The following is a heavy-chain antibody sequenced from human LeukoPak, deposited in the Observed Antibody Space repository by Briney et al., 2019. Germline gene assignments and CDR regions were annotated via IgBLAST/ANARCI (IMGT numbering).Heavy chain of an antibody. J-gene: IGHJ3*02. CDR2: ISSNGGST. CDR3: ARDSYGSGSYYEGGTHAFDI. D-gene: IGHD3-10*01. Sequence: GGSLRLSCAASGFIFSSYAMHWVRQAPGKGLEYVSAISSNGGSTYYANSVKGRFTISRDNSKNTLYLQMGSLRAEDMAVYYCARDSYGSGSYYEGGTHAFDIWGQGTMVTVSS. V-gene: IGHV3-64*01. CDR1: GFIFSSYA.